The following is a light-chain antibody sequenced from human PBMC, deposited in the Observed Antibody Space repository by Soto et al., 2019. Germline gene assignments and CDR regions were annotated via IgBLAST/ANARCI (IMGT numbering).Light chain of an antibody. CDR1: QNINSW. V-gene: IGKV1-5*03. CDR2: KVS. CDR3: QQYRGYWT. Sequence: IPRTPAPIALSPSVAARFAISGRASQNINSWLAWYQQKPGKAPHLLIYKVSNLQSGVPSRFSGSGSGTEFTLTISSLQPDDFATYYCQQYRGYWTFGQGTKVDI. J-gene: IGKJ1*01.